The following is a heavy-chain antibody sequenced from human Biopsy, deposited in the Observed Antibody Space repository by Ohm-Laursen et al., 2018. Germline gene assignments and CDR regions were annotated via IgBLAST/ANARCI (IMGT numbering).Heavy chain of an antibody. CDR3: ARGSNDFGVLYFPR. CDR2: VYYTGST. V-gene: IGHV4-59*01. D-gene: IGHD4-17*01. Sequence: TLSLTCTVSGDSLSSYYWSWIPQPTGKGLQWIGYVYYTGSTDYNPSLQSRVTISVDTSKNHFSLRLRTVTPADTAVYYCARGSNDFGVLYFPRWGQGTLLTVSS. CDR1: GDSLSSYY. J-gene: IGHJ4*02.